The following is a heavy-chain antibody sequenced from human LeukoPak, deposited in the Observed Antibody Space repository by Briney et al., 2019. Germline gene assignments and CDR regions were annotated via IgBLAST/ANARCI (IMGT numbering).Heavy chain of an antibody. CDR1: GGSLSGDYY. D-gene: IGHD2-15*01. CDR2: IYSSVSTRYNPSL. Sequence: SETLSLTCTVSGGSLSGDYYWSWVRQPAGKGLEWIGRIYSSVSTRYNPSLQFNPSLRSRVTISKDTSRNQFFLKLNSVTAADTAIYYCARDRQEGGMRVSSFEYWGQGIPVIVSS. V-gene: IGHV4-4*07. CDR3: ARDRQEGGMRVSSFEY. J-gene: IGHJ4*02.